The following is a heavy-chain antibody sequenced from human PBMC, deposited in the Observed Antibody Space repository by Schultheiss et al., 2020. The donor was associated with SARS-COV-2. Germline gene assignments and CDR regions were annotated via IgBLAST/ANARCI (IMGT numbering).Heavy chain of an antibody. V-gene: IGHV4-38-2*01. J-gene: IGHJ5*02. CDR3: ARGYGSGSYGIDP. CDR1: GFTFSNAW. CDR2: VYYSGST. Sequence: ESLKISCAASGFTFSNAWMSWVRQAPGKGLEWVGSVYYSGSTYYNPSLKSRVTISVDTSKNQFSLKLSSVTAADTAVYYCARGYGSGSYGIDPWGQGTLVTVSS. D-gene: IGHD3-10*01.